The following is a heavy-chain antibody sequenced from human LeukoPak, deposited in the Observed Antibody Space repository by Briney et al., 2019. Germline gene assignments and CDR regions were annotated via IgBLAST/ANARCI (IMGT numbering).Heavy chain of an antibody. V-gene: IGHV4-61*01. D-gene: IGHD2-15*01. CDR1: GGSISSSSYY. CDR2: IYYSGST. Sequence: SETLSLTCTVSGGSISSSSYYWGWIRQPPGKGLEWIGYIYYSGSTNYNPSLKSRVTISVDTSKNQFSLKLSSVTAADTAVYYRARDEVGRVWNYWGQGTLVTVSS. CDR3: ARDEVGRVWNY. J-gene: IGHJ4*02.